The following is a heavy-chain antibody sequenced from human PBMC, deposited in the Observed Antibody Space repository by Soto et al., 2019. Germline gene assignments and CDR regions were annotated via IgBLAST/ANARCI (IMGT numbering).Heavy chain of an antibody. CDR2: IFSNGEK. CDR1: GFSLSNARMG. D-gene: IGHD5-18*01. CDR3: ARRILKFYFDY. Sequence: SGPTLENPTQTLTRTCSASGFSLSNARMGVSWIRQPPGKALEWLAHIFSNGEKSYSTSLKGRLTISKDTLKSQVVLTMTNMDPVDAATYYCARRILKFYFDYWGQGTLVT. J-gene: IGHJ4*02. V-gene: IGHV2-26*01.